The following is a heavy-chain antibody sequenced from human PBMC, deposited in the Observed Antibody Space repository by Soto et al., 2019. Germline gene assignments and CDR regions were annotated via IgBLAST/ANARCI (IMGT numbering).Heavy chain of an antibody. CDR3: AKEGGYCSSTSCYWRVYY. V-gene: IGHV3-23*01. J-gene: IGHJ4*02. CDR1: GFTFSSYA. D-gene: IGHD2-2*03. Sequence: EVQLLESGGGLVQPGGSLRLSWAASGFTFSSYAMSWVRQAPGKGLAWVSAISGSGGSTYYADSVKGRFTISRDNSENTLYLQMICLRAEDTAVYYCAKEGGYCSSTSCYWRVYYWGQGTLVTLSS. CDR2: ISGSGGST.